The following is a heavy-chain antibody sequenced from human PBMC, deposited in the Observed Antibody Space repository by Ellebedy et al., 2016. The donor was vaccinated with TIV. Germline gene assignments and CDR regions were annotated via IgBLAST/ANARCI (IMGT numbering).Heavy chain of an antibody. J-gene: IGHJ4*02. D-gene: IGHD1-26*01. V-gene: IGHV1-18*04. CDR3: ARRGRKVGASDY. Sequence: AASVKVSCKASGYTFTSYYMHWVRQAPGQGLEWMGWISAYNGNTYYAQSLQGRVTMTADTSTSTSYMELKRLTSDDTAVYYCARRGRKVGASDYWGQGTLVTVSS. CDR1: GYTFTSYY. CDR2: ISAYNGNT.